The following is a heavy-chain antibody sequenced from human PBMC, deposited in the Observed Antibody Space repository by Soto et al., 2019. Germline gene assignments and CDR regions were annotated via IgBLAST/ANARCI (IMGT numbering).Heavy chain of an antibody. V-gene: IGHV4-39*01. D-gene: IGHD4-17*01. J-gene: IGHJ6*02. Sequence: SETLSVTCSVAGGSLSSSSYYWGWIRPPPGKGLEWIGSIYYSGSTYYNPSLKSRVTISVDTSKNQFSLKLSSVTAADTAVYYCAKWDWQSTVVTVQYYGMDVWGQGTTVTVSS. CDR2: IYYSGST. CDR3: AKWDWQSTVVTVQYYGMDV. CDR1: GGSLSSSSYY.